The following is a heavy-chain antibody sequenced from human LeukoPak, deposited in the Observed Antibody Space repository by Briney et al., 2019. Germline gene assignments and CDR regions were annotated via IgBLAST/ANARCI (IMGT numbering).Heavy chain of an antibody. CDR3: ARGGMTTVTSYGMDV. D-gene: IGHD4-17*01. Sequence: ASVKVSCKASGYTFTSYVIHWVRQAPGQRLEWMGWINAGNGNTKYSQKFQGRVTITRDTSASTAYMELSSLRSEDTAIYYCARGGMTTVTSYGMDVWGQGTTVTVSS. J-gene: IGHJ6*02. CDR2: INAGNGNT. CDR1: GYTFTSYV. V-gene: IGHV1-3*01.